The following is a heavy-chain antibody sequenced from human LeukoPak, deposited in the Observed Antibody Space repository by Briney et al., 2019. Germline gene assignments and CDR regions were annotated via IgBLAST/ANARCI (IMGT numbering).Heavy chain of an antibody. Sequence: TSETLSLTCTVSGGSISSSSYYWGWIHQPPGKGLEWIGSIYYSGSTYYNPSLKSRVTISVDTSKNQFSLKLSSVTAADTAVYYCARLRENYYYDSSGIIDYWGQGTLVTVSS. CDR1: GGSISSSSYY. CDR2: IYYSGST. CDR3: ARLRENYYYDSSGIIDY. V-gene: IGHV4-39*01. D-gene: IGHD3-22*01. J-gene: IGHJ4*02.